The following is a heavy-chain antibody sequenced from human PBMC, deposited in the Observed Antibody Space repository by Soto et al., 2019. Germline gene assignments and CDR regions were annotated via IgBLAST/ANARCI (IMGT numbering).Heavy chain of an antibody. V-gene: IGHV1-46*01. CDR1: GYSITSHY. Sequence: QVQLVQSGAEVKKPGASVKVSCKASGYSITSHYLHWVRQARGQGPEWMGIINPSDGSTSHAQRFQGRVTLTRDTSTSTVYMELSSLRSEDTAVYYCARSYVRSRPIHYWGQGTLVTVSS. CDR3: ARSYVRSRPIHY. D-gene: IGHD3-10*02. CDR2: INPSDGST. J-gene: IGHJ4*02.